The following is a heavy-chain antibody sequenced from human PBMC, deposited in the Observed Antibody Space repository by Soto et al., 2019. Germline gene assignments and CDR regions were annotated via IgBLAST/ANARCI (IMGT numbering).Heavy chain of an antibody. CDR3: ASRQLRYFDWLLSPFDY. CDR2: INHSGST. Sequence: PSETLSLTCAVYGGSFSGYYWSWIRQPPGKGLEWIGEINHSGSTNYNPSLKSRVTISVDTSKNQFSLKLSSVTAADTAVYYCASRQLRYFDWLLSPFDYWGQGTLVTVSS. V-gene: IGHV4-34*01. D-gene: IGHD3-9*01. J-gene: IGHJ4*02. CDR1: GGSFSGYY.